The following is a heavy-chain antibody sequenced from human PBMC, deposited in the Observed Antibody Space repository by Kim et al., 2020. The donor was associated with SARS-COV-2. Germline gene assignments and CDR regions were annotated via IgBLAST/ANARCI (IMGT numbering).Heavy chain of an antibody. J-gene: IGHJ6*02. CDR3: ARQVCGGDCYSWEYYYGMDV. V-gene: IGHV1-18*04. CDR1: GYTFTSYG. D-gene: IGHD2-21*02. Sequence: ASVKVSCKASGYTFTSYGISWVRQAPGQGLEWMGWISAYNGNTHYAQKLHGRVTMTTDTSTSTAYMELRSLRSDDTAVYYCARQVCGGDCYSWEYYYGMDVWGQGTTVTVSS. CDR2: ISAYNGNT.